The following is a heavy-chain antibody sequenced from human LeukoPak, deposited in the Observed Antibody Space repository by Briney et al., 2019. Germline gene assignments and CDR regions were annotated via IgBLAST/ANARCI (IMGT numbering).Heavy chain of an antibody. CDR3: ARSMVAVATPFFDY. J-gene: IGHJ4*02. V-gene: IGHV3-48*04. D-gene: IGHD2-15*01. CDR1: GFTFSSYW. CDR2: ISSSGSTI. Sequence: PGGSLRLSCAASGFTFSSYWMSWVRQAPGKGLEWVSYISSSGSTIYYADSVKGRFTISRDNAKNSLYLQMNSLRAEDTAVYYCARSMVAVATPFFDYWGQGTLVTVSS.